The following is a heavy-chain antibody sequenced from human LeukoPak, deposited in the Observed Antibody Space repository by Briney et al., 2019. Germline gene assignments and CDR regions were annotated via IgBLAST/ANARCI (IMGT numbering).Heavy chain of an antibody. Sequence: GGSLRLSCAASGYTFSSYAMSWVRQAPGKGLEWVSAISGSGGSTYYADSVKGRFTISRDNSKNTLYLQMNSLRAEDTAVYYCAKSESGLRLGELSSFDYWGQGTLVTVSS. CDR2: ISGSGGST. V-gene: IGHV3-23*01. D-gene: IGHD3-16*02. J-gene: IGHJ4*02. CDR1: GYTFSSYA. CDR3: AKSESGLRLGELSSFDY.